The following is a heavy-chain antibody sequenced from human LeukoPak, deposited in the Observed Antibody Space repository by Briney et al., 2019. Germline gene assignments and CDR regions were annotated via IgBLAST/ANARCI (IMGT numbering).Heavy chain of an antibody. Sequence: PGGSLRLSCAASGFTFDDYGMSWVRQAPGKGLEWVSGINWNGGSTGYADSVKGRFTISRDNAKNTLYLQMNSLRAEDTAVYYCAKLPFDYYDSSGYDYWGQGTLVTVSS. D-gene: IGHD3-22*01. J-gene: IGHJ4*02. CDR2: INWNGGST. CDR1: GFTFDDYG. CDR3: AKLPFDYYDSSGYDY. V-gene: IGHV3-20*04.